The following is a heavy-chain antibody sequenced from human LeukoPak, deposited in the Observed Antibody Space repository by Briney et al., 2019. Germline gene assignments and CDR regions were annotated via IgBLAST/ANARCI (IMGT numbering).Heavy chain of an antibody. CDR2: ISSSSSYI. Sequence: NAGGSLRLSCAASGFTFSSYSMNWVRQAPGEGLEWVSSISSSSSYIYYADSVKGRFTISRDNAKNSLYLQMNSLRAEDTAVYYCARDKHCRGGSCYLPGFDPWGQGTLVTVSS. CDR3: ARDKHCRGGSCYLPGFDP. V-gene: IGHV3-21*01. CDR1: GFTFSSYS. J-gene: IGHJ5*02. D-gene: IGHD2-15*01.